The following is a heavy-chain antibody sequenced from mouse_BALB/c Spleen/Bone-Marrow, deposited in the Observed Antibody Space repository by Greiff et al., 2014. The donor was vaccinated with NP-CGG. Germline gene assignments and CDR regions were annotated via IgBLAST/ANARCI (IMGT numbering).Heavy chain of an antibody. Sequence: QVHVKQSGAELVKPGASVMLSCKASGYNFTSYWMNWVKQRPGQGLEWIGEIDPTDNYINYNQKVKDKGTLTVDKSSSTAYMQLSSLTSEDSAVYYCARPRGLYDYWYFDVWGAGTTVTVSS. D-gene: IGHD2-3*01. CDR1: GYNFTSYW. CDR3: ARPRGLYDYWYFDV. V-gene: IGHV1-69*02. J-gene: IGHJ1*01. CDR2: IDPTDNYI.